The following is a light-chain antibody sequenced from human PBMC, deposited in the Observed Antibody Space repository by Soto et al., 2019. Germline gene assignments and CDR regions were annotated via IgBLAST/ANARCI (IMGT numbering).Light chain of an antibody. V-gene: IGLV2-23*02. CDR3: CSYAGSSTLPYV. CDR1: SSDVLSYNL. CDR2: EVS. Sequence: QSVLTPPASLSGAPGQAITLTCTGTSSDVLSYNLVSWYQQHPGKAPKLMIYEVSKRPSGVSNRFSGSKSGNTASLTISGLQAEAEADYYCCSYAGSSTLPYVFGTGTKVTVL. J-gene: IGLJ1*01.